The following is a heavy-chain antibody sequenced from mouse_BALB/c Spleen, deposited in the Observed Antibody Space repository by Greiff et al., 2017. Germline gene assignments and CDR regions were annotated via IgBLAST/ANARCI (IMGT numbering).Heavy chain of an antibody. CDR2: ISSGGSYT. D-gene: IGHD2-4*01. Sequence: EVQRVESGGGLVKPGGSLKLSCAASGFTFSSYTMSWVRQTPEKRLEWVATISSGGSYTYYPDSVKGRFTISRDNAKNTLYLQMSSLKSEDTAMYYCTRDLGDYVFAYWGQGTLVTVSA. CDR1: GFTFSSYT. CDR3: TRDLGDYVFAY. J-gene: IGHJ3*01. V-gene: IGHV5-6-4*01.